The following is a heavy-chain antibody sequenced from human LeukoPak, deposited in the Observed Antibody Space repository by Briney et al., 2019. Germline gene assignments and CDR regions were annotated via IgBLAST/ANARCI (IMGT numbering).Heavy chain of an antibody. D-gene: IGHD6-6*01. V-gene: IGHV3-48*01. Sequence: GGSLRLSCAASGFTFSSYSMNWVRQAPGKGLEWVSYISSSSSTIYYADSVKGRFTISRYNAKNSLYLQMNRLRAEDTAVYYCARDFKPLASAYWGQGTLVTVSS. CDR1: GFTFSSYS. CDR2: ISSSSSTI. CDR3: ARDFKPLASAY. J-gene: IGHJ4*02.